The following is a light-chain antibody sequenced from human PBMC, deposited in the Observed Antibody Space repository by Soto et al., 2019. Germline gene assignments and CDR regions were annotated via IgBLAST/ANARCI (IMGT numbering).Light chain of an antibody. Sequence: DIQLTQSPSTLSASVGDRVTITCRASQSVTDWLAWYQQKPGKAPKLLIYDASSLESGVPSRFRGSGAGTECSLTISRLQPDDFATYYCQHYYHSCTFGQGPKVEIE. CDR1: QSVTDW. CDR3: QHYYHSCT. J-gene: IGKJ2*02. V-gene: IGKV1-5*01. CDR2: DAS.